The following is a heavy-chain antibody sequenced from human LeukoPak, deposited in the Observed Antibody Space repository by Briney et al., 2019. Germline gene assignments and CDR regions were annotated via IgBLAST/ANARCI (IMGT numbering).Heavy chain of an antibody. CDR1: GFTFSSYA. J-gene: IGHJ4*02. D-gene: IGHD2/OR15-2a*01. CDR2: FSGSGGST. V-gene: IGHV3-23*01. Sequence: PGGSLRLSCAASGFTFSSYARSWGRQAPGEGLEWVSAFSGSGGSTYYADSVKGRFTISRDNSKNKLYLQMSSLRAEDTAVYCAKNRPGGFDYWGQGTLVTVSS. CDR3: AKNRPGGFDY.